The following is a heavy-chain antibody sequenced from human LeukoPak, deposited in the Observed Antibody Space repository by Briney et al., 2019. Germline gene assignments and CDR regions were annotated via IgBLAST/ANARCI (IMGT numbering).Heavy chain of an antibody. CDR1: GVRFDDYS. Sequence: PGGSLRLSCEASGVRFDDYSMNWVRHVPGKGLEWVAGINWDGASTGYRDSMKGRFTISRDNGKNSLYLQMNSLRVEDAAVYYCGRVHCSTNSCHDYYDYYMDVSGKGTTVTVSS. CDR2: INWDGAST. D-gene: IGHD2-2*01. CDR3: GRVHCSTNSCHDYYDYYMDV. V-gene: IGHV3-20*04. J-gene: IGHJ6*03.